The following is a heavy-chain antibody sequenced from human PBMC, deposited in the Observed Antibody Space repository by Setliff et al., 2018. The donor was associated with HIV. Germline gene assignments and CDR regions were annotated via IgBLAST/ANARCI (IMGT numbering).Heavy chain of an antibody. CDR3: ARGVGSSWFEN. CDR1: GYTFTSYY. J-gene: IGHJ5*02. Sequence: ASVKVSCKASGYTFTSYYMHWVRQAPGQGLEWMGIINPSGGSTSYAQKFQGRVTFTRDTSATTAYMELSSLISEDTAVYYCARGVGSSWFENWGQGTLVTVSS. D-gene: IGHD6-13*01. V-gene: IGHV1-46*01. CDR2: INPSGGST.